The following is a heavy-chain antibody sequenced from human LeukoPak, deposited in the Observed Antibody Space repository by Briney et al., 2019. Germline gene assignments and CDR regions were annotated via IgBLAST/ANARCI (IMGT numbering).Heavy chain of an antibody. CDR1: GYSFTSYW. CDR3: ARLPTTLTTLTNFHYYYMDV. D-gene: IGHD4-11*01. V-gene: IGHV5-51*01. Sequence: GESLKISCKGSGYSFTSYWIGWVRQMPGKGLEWMGIIYHGDSDTRYSPSFQGQVTISADKSISTAYLQWGSLKASDTAIYYCARLPTTLTTLTNFHYYYMDVWGKGTTVTVSS. J-gene: IGHJ6*03. CDR2: IYHGDSDT.